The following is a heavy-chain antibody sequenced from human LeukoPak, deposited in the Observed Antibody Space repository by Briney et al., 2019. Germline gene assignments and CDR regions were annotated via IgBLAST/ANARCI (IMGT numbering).Heavy chain of an antibody. CDR3: AKGARYCSSTSCPWYFDL. CDR2: ISSSGGST. J-gene: IGHJ2*01. V-gene: IGHV3-23*01. CDR1: GFTFSSYA. D-gene: IGHD2-2*01. Sequence: GGSLRLSCAASGFTFSSYAMSWVRQAPGKGLEWVSAISSSGGSTYYADSVKGRFTISRDNSKNTLYLQMNSLRAEDTAVYYCAKGARYCSSTSCPWYFDLWGRGTLVTVSS.